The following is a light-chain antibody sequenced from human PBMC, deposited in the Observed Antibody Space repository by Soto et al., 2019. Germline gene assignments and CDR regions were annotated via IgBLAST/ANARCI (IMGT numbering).Light chain of an antibody. CDR1: QDISGY. CDR2: AAS. Sequence: QLTQSPSSLSASMGDRVTITCRASQDISGYLAWYQQQPGKAPKLLIYAASTVHSGVPTRFSGSGSGTEFILTIGRLQPEDFATYYCQHLAGTFGQGTKLEMK. CDR3: QHLAGT. J-gene: IGKJ2*01. V-gene: IGKV1-9*01.